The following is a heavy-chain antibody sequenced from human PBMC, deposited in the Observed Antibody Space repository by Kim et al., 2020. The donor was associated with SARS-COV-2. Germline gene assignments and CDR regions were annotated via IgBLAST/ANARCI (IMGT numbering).Heavy chain of an antibody. CDR2: ISASGGGT. Sequence: GGSLRLSCAASGFTFGSSAMTWVRQAPGKGLEWVSVISASGGGTDYADSVRGRFTVSRDNSKNTLYLQMNSLRAEDTAVYYCARGGYRSDWYAYWGQGTLVTVSS. D-gene: IGHD6-19*01. CDR1: GFTFGSSA. CDR3: ARGGYRSDWYAY. J-gene: IGHJ4*02. V-gene: IGHV3-23*01.